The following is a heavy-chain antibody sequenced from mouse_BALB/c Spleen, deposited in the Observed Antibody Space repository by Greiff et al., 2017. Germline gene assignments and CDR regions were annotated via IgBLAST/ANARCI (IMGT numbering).Heavy chain of an antibody. CDR3: ARGLGDYGSAFDY. CDR2: ISSGGST. V-gene: IGHV5-6-5*01. Sequence: EVKLVESGGGLVKPGGSLKLSCAASGFTFSSYAMSWVRQTPEKRLEWVASISSGGSTYYPDSVKGRFTISRDNARNILYLQMSSLRSEDTAMYYCARGLGDYGSAFDYWGQGTTLTVAS. D-gene: IGHD2-2*01. J-gene: IGHJ2*01. CDR1: GFTFSSYA.